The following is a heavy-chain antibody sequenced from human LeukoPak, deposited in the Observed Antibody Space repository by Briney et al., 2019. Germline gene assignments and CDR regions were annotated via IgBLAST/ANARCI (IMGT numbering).Heavy chain of an antibody. J-gene: IGHJ3*02. CDR1: GFTFSSYA. Sequence: PGGSLRLPCAASGFTFSSYAMSWVRQAPGKGLEWVAVIWYDGSNKYYADSVKGRFTISRDNSKNTLYLQMNSLRAEDTAVYYCAKALTSGWYLDAFNIWGQGTMVTVSS. D-gene: IGHD6-19*01. CDR3: AKALTSGWYLDAFNI. CDR2: IWYDGSNK. V-gene: IGHV3-30*02.